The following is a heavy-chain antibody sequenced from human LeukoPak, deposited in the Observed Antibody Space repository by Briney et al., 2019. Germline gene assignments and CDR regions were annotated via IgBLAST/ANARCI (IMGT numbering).Heavy chain of an antibody. D-gene: IGHD6-19*01. V-gene: IGHV3-30-3*01. CDR3: ASSVAGPFRY. Sequence: GRSLRLSCAASGFTFSSYAMHWVRQAPGKGLEWVAVISYDGSNKYYADSVKGRFTISRDNSKNTLYLQMNSLRAEDTAVYYCASSVAGPFRYWGQGTLVTVSS. CDR2: ISYDGSNK. CDR1: GFTFSSYA. J-gene: IGHJ4*02.